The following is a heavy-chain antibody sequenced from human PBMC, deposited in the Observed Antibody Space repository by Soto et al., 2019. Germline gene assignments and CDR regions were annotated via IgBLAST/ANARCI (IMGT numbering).Heavy chain of an antibody. V-gene: IGHV4-31*03. CDR2: IYYNGST. D-gene: IGHD3-10*01. J-gene: IGHJ4*02. CDR1: GGSIRSPNYY. CDR3: ARDAPLWFGELSH. Sequence: QVQLQESGPGLVKPSQTLSLTCTVIGGSIRSPNYYWSWIRQHPGKGLEWIGNIYYNGSTNYTPSRKSRAVISLDTSMNQFSLKLNSVTAADTAVYYCARDAPLWFGELSHWGQGTLVTVSS.